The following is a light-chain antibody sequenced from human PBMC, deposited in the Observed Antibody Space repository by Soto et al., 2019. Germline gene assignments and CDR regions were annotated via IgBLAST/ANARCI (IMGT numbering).Light chain of an antibody. CDR1: SSNIGAGYD. CDR2: GNS. V-gene: IGLV1-40*01. J-gene: IGLJ1*01. CDR3: QSYDSSLSGFYV. Sequence: QSVLTQPPSVSGAPGQRVTISCTGSSSNIGAGYDVHWYQQLPGTAPRLLIYGNSNRPSGVPDRFSGSKSGTSASLAITGLQAEDEADYYSQSYDSSLSGFYVFGTGTKVT.